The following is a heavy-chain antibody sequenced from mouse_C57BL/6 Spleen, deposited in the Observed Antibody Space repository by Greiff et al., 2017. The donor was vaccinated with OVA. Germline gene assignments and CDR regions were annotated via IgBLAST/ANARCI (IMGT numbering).Heavy chain of an antibody. V-gene: IGHV1-72*01. D-gene: IGHD1-1*01. CDR2: IDPNSGGT. Sequence: QVQLQQPGAELVKPGASVKLSCKASGYTFTSYWMHWVKQRPGRGLEWIGRIDPNSGGTKYNEKFKSKATLTVDKPSSTAYMQLSSLTSEDSAVYYCARRRELPTVVATDYFGYWGQGTTLTVSS. CDR1: GYTFTSYW. J-gene: IGHJ2*01. CDR3: ARRRELPTVVATDYFGY.